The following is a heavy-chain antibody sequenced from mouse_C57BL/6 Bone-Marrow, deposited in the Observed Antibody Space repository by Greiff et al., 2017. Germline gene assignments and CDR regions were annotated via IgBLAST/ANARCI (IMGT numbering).Heavy chain of an antibody. J-gene: IGHJ2*01. Sequence: EVKVVESGGGLVKPGGSLKLSCAASGFTFSSYAMSWVRQTPEKRLEWVATISDGGSYTYYPDNVKGRFTISRDNAKNNLYLQMSHLKSEDTAMYYCARDYDGYYYWGQGTTLTVSS. CDR1: GFTFSSYA. D-gene: IGHD2-3*01. CDR2: ISDGGSYT. CDR3: ARDYDGYYY. V-gene: IGHV5-4*01.